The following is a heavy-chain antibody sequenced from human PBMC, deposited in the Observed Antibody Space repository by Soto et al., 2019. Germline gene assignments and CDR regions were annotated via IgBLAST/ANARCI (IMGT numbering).Heavy chain of an antibody. D-gene: IGHD3-16*01. Sequence: QVQLVQSGDEVKKPGASVKVSCKASGYIFVNYGLAWVRQAPGQGLEWMGWISPYTGNTHSATKIQGRLTMTTDASTSTAYMDLGSLTSDDTAVYYCVMVDNYVPPTPQDVWGQETTVTVSS. CDR3: VMVDNYVPPTPQDV. CDR2: ISPYTGNT. CDR1: GYIFVNYG. J-gene: IGHJ6*02. V-gene: IGHV1-18*01.